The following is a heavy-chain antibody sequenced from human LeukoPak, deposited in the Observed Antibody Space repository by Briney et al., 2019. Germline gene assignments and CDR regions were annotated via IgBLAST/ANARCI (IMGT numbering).Heavy chain of an antibody. CDR2: INAGNGNT. V-gene: IGHV1-3*01. Sequence: VASVKVSCKASGYTFTSYAMHWVRQAPGQRLEWMGWINAGNGNTKYSQKFQGRVTITRDTSASTAYMELSSLRSEDTAVYYCARDPVTAIPYDYWGQGTLVTVSS. D-gene: IGHD5-18*01. J-gene: IGHJ4*02. CDR3: ARDPVTAIPYDY. CDR1: GYTFTSYA.